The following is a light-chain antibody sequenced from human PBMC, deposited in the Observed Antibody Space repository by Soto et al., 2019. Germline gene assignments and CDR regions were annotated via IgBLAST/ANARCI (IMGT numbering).Light chain of an antibody. CDR1: QFVSSR. Sequence: DIVVTQSPATLSASPGERVTLSCRASQFVSSRLAWYQRRHGQDPRLLIYDTSTRAPGISARFSGSGSGTEFTLTISSLQSEDFAVYYCQEYIQWPPGMFGPGTTVDIK. V-gene: IGKV3-15*01. CDR3: QEYIQWPPGM. CDR2: DTS. J-gene: IGKJ1*01.